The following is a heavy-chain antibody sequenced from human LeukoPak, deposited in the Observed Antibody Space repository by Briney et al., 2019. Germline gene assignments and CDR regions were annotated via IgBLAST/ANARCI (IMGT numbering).Heavy chain of an antibody. J-gene: IGHJ6*02. CDR2: ISSSSSYI. Sequence: AGGSLRLSCAASGFTFSSYGMNWVRQAPGKGLEWVSSISSSSSYIYYADSVKGRFTISRDNAKNSLYLQMNSLRAEDTAVYYCARLWPEYFDSSYGMDVWGQGTTVTVSS. CDR1: GFTFSSYG. D-gene: IGHD3-9*01. CDR3: ARLWPEYFDSSYGMDV. V-gene: IGHV3-21*01.